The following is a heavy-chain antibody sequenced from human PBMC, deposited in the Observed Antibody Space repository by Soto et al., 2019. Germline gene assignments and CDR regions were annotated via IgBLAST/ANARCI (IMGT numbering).Heavy chain of an antibody. CDR2: MSYDGSTR. Sequence: QVHLLESGGGVVQPGRCLRLSCAASGYTFSSYAMHWVRQAPGKGLEWVAVMSYDGSTRKYADSVKGRFTISRDNSKKTVYLQMNSLRAEDTAVYYCVRDKWRVIRNDFHNYSMDVWGQGTTVTVSS. J-gene: IGHJ6*02. V-gene: IGHV3-30-3*01. D-gene: IGHD3-22*01. CDR3: VRDKWRVIRNDFHNYSMDV. CDR1: GYTFSSYA.